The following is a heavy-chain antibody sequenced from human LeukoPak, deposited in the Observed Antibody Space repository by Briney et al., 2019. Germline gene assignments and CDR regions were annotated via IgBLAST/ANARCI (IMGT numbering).Heavy chain of an antibody. CDR1: GLTFSSYW. CDR3: ARDTRGGGSFD. Sequence: PWGPLRLSCAASGLTFSSYWMSWVRQAPGKGLEWVANIRQDGSEKYYVDSVKGRFTISRDNAKNSLYLQMNSLRAEHTAAYYCARDTRGGGSFDWGQGTLVTVSS. D-gene: IGHD2-15*01. V-gene: IGHV3-7*01. CDR2: IRQDGSEK. J-gene: IGHJ4*02.